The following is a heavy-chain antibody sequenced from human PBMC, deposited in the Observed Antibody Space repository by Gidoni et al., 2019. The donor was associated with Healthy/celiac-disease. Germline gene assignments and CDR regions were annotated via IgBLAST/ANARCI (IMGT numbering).Heavy chain of an antibody. V-gene: IGHV4-34*01. Sequence: QVQLQQWGAGLLKPSETLSLTCAVYGGSFSGYYWGWIRQPPGKGLEWIGEINHSGSTNYNPSLKSRVTISVDTSKNQFSLKLSSVTAADTAVYYCARGRGSSSWLDNWFDPGGQGTLVTVSS. CDR3: ARGRGSSSWLDNWFDP. CDR2: INHSGST. J-gene: IGHJ5*02. CDR1: GGSFSGYY. D-gene: IGHD6-13*01.